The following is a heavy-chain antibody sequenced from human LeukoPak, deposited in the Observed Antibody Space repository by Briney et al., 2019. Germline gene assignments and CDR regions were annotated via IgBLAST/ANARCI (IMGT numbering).Heavy chain of an antibody. CDR2: IIPILGIA. CDR1: GYTFTSYG. CDR3: ARDLGLGYCSSTSCYNFGY. D-gene: IGHD2-2*02. Sequence: ASVKVSCKASGYTFTSYGISWVRQAPGQGLEWMGRIIPILGIANYAQKFQGRVTITADKSTSTAYMELSSLRSEDTAVYYCARDLGLGYCSSTSCYNFGYWGQGTLVTVSS. J-gene: IGHJ4*02. V-gene: IGHV1-69*04.